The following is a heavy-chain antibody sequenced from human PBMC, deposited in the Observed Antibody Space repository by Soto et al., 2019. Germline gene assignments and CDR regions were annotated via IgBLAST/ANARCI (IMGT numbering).Heavy chain of an antibody. CDR1: RGYISSYY. Sequence: PSATLSLICTFSRGYISSYYWSWIRQPPGKGLEWIGYIYYSGSTNYNPSLKSRVTISVDTSKNQFSLKLSSVTAADTAVYYCAMGYSYDAFDIWGQGTMVTVSS. D-gene: IGHD5-18*01. CDR2: IYYSGST. V-gene: IGHV4-59*01. CDR3: AMGYSYDAFDI. J-gene: IGHJ3*02.